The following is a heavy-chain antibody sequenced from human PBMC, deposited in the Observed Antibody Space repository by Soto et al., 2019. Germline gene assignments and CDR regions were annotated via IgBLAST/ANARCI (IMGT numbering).Heavy chain of an antibody. CDR3: ARDKGRSPLDY. CDR2: ISSSSSTI. Sequence: HPGGSLRLSCAASGFTFSSYSMSWVRQAPGKGLEWVSYISSSSSTIYYADPVKDRFTISRDNAKNSLYLQMNSLRAEDTAVYYCARDKGRSPLDYWGQGTLVTVSS. CDR1: GFTFSSYS. J-gene: IGHJ4*02. V-gene: IGHV3-48*01.